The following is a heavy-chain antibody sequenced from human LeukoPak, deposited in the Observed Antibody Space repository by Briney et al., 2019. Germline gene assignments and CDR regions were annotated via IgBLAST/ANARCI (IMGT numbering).Heavy chain of an antibody. V-gene: IGHV3-66*01. D-gene: IGHD3-9*01. CDR1: GFTVSSNC. CDR3: ARDEYDILTGYPGDY. J-gene: IGHJ4*02. Sequence: GGSLRLSCAASGFTVSSNCMSWVRQAPGQGLEWVSVIYSGGSTYYADSVKGRFTISRDNSKNTLYLQMNSLRAEDTAVYYCARDEYDILTGYPGDYWGQGTLVTVSS. CDR2: IYSGGST.